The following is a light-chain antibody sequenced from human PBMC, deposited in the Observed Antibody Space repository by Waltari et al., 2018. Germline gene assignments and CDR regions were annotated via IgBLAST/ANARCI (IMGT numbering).Light chain of an antibody. V-gene: IGKV3-20*01. J-gene: IGKJ1*01. CDR2: DAS. CDR1: QSVGRT. Sequence: SCRASQSVGRTLAWYQQRPGQAPRLLIYDASSRATGIPDRFSGSGSGTDYSLTISRLEPEDFAVYYCQKYGTRPATFGQGTKVEVK. CDR3: QKYGTRPAT.